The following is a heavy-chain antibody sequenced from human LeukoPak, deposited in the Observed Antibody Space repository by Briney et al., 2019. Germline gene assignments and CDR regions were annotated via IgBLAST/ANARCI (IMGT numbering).Heavy chain of an antibody. Sequence: GGSLRLSCAASGFTVSSHFMSWVRQAPGKGLEWVSVIYSGGSTYYADSVKGRFTISRDNSKNTLYLQLNNLRAEDTAVYYCAKDLGDSGNYWGQGTLVTVSS. CDR3: AKDLGDSGNY. CDR1: GFTVSSHF. J-gene: IGHJ4*02. CDR2: IYSGGST. D-gene: IGHD4-17*01. V-gene: IGHV3-53*01.